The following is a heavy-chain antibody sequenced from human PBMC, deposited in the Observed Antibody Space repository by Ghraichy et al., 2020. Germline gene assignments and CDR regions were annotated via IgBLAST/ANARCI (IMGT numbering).Heavy chain of an antibody. V-gene: IGHV3-7*04. J-gene: IGHJ4*02. CDR2: IKQDGNER. Sequence: GGSLRLSCAASGFTFRSYWLSWVRQAPGKGLEWVANIKQDGNERNYVDSVKGRFTISRDNAKNSLYLQMNSLRDEDTAVYYCTMENTGCPRDWGQGTLVTVSS. CDR3: TMENTGCPRD. CDR1: GFTFRSYW. D-gene: IGHD6-19*01.